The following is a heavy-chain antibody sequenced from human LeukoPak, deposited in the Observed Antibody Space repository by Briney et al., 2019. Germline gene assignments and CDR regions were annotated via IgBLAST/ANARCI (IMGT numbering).Heavy chain of an antibody. D-gene: IGHD6-13*01. CDR1: GGSISSYY. V-gene: IGHV4-4*07. CDR2: IYTSGST. CDR3: ARAERGESSNWYLRPSFDY. Sequence: PSETLSLTCTASGGSISSYYWSWIRQPAGKGLEWIGRIYTSGSTNYNPSLKSRVTMSVDTSKNQFSLKQSSVTAADTAVYYCARAERGESSNWYLRPSFDYWGQGTLVTVSS. J-gene: IGHJ4*02.